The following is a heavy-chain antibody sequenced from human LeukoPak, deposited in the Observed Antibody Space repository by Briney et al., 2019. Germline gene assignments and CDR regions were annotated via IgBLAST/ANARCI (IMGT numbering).Heavy chain of an antibody. Sequence: GESLKISCKGSGYSFTSYWIGWVRQMPGKGLEWMGIIYPGDSDTRYSPSFQGQVTISADKSISTAYLQWSSLKASDTAMYYCARRGQYCSSTSCYGFFDYRGQGTLVTVSS. D-gene: IGHD2-2*01. V-gene: IGHV5-51*01. J-gene: IGHJ4*02. CDR2: IYPGDSDT. CDR3: ARRGQYCSSTSCYGFFDY. CDR1: GYSFTSYW.